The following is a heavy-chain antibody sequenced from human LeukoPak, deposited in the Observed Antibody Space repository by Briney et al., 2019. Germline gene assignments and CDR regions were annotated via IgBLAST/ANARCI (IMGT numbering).Heavy chain of an antibody. Sequence: GESLKISCKGSGYYFTTYWIAWVRQMPGKGLEWMGIIYPGDSDTRYSPSFQGQVTISADKSISTAYLQWSSLKASDTAIYYCARLGTTVSPVDYWGQGTLVTVSS. V-gene: IGHV5-51*01. CDR2: IYPGDSDT. J-gene: IGHJ4*02. CDR3: ARLGTTVSPVDY. CDR1: GYYFTTYW. D-gene: IGHD4-11*01.